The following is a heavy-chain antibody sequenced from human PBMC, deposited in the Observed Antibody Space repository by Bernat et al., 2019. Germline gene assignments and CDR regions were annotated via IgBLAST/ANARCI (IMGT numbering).Heavy chain of an antibody. CDR2: IYSGGST. CDR1: GFTVSSNY. Sequence: EVQLVESGGGLIQPGGSLRLSCAASGFTVSSNYMSWVRQAPGKGLEWVSVIYSGGSTYYADSVKGRFTISRDNSKNTLYLQMNSLRAEDTAVYYCAREMIDWLPILTNAFDIWGQGTMVTVSS. J-gene: IGHJ3*02. D-gene: IGHD3-9*01. CDR3: AREMIDWLPILTNAFDI. V-gene: IGHV3-53*01.